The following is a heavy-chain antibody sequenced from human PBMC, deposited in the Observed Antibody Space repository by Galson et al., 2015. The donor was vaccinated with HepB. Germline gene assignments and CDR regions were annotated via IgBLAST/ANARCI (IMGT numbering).Heavy chain of an antibody. D-gene: IGHD6-6*01. Sequence: SLRLSCAASGFTFSNYAMSWVRQAPGKGLEWVSTISGSGGSTYSADSVKGRFTISRDNSKNTLYLQMNSLRVEDTAVYYCAKCSSSSNQGWFDPWGQGTLVTVSS. J-gene: IGHJ5*02. CDR2: ISGSGGST. CDR1: GFTFSNYA. V-gene: IGHV3-23*01. CDR3: AKCSSSSNQGWFDP.